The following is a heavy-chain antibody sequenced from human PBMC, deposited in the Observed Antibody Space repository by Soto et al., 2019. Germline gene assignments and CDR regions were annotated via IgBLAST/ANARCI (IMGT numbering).Heavy chain of an antibody. J-gene: IGHJ3*02. D-gene: IGHD1-1*01. Sequence: DSVRGRFTISRDNSKNSLYLQMSSLAAEDTAMYYCVRNCAFDIWGLGTMVSVSS. V-gene: IGHV3-7*01. CDR3: VRNCAFDI.